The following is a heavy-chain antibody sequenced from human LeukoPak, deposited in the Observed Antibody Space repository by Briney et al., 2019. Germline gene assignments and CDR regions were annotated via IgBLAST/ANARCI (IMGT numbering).Heavy chain of an antibody. CDR1: GYTFTSYY. V-gene: IGHV1-46*01. CDR3: AREAIGYYDSSGTFDY. D-gene: IGHD3-22*01. J-gene: IGHJ4*02. CDR2: INPSGGST. Sequence: ASVKVSCKASGYTFTSYYMHWVRQAPGQGLEWMGIINPSGGSTSYAQKFQGRVTMTRDTSTSTVYMGLSSLRSEDTAVYYCAREAIGYYDSSGTFDYWGQGTLVTVSS.